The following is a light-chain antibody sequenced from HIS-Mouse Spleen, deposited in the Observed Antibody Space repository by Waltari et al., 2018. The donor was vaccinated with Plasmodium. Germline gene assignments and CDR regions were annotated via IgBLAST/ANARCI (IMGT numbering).Light chain of an antibody. CDR3: CSYAGSYTYV. CDR2: DVS. J-gene: IGLJ1*01. V-gene: IGLV2-11*01. CDR1: SRDVGGYNY. Sequence: QSALTQPRSVSGSPGQSVTISCTGTSRDVGGYNYVSWYQQPPGKAPKLMIYDVSKQPSGVPDRFSGSKSGNTASLTISGLQAEDEADYYCCSYAGSYTYVFGTGTKVTVL.